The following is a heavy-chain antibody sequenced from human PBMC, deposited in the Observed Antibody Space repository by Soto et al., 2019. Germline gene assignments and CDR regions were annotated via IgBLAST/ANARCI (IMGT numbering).Heavy chain of an antibody. CDR1: GYTFSSYA. J-gene: IGHJ4*02. Sequence: ASVKVSCKASGYTFSSYAMHWVRQAPGQRLDWMGWINAGYGNTKSSQKFQDRVTISRDTSASTAYMELTSLRSEDTAVYYCARDTGDGTFDFWGQGTRVTVSS. V-gene: IGHV1-3*01. CDR2: INAGYGNT. CDR3: ARDTGDGTFDF. D-gene: IGHD7-27*01.